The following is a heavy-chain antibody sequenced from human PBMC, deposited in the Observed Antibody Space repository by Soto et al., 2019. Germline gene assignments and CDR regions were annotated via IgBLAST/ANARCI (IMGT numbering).Heavy chain of an antibody. CDR1: GFTFSSYA. V-gene: IGHV3-30-3*01. CDR2: ISYDGSNK. D-gene: IGHD3-16*02. CDR3: ARDGPDRYRMDV. J-gene: IGHJ6*02. Sequence: GGSLRLSCAASGFTFSSYAMHWVRQAPGKGLEWVAVISYDGSNKYYADSVKGRFTISRDNSKNTLYLQMNSLRAEDTAVYYCARDGPDRYRMDVWGQGTTVIASS.